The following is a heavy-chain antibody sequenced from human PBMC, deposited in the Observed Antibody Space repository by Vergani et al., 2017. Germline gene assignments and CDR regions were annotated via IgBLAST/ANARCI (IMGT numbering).Heavy chain of an antibody. CDR2: VKQDGSDK. D-gene: IGHD3-10*01. Sequence: EVELVESGGKLVQPGGSLRLSCATSGFPFSFYWMSWVRQAPGKGLEWVANVKQDGSDKYYVDSVKGRFTISRDNAKNSIYLQMNSLRAEDTAVYFCVRVPLIRRGSGNYGINNYHGMDVWGQGTTVIVSS. CDR1: GFPFSFYW. J-gene: IGHJ6*02. CDR3: VRVPLIRRGSGNYGINNYHGMDV. V-gene: IGHV3-7*01.